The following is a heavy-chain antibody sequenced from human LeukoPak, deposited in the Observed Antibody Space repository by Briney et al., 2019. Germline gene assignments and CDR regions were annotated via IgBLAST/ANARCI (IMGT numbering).Heavy chain of an antibody. CDR2: ISWNSGSI. V-gene: IGHV3-9*01. CDR1: GFTFDDYA. Sequence: GGSLRLSCAASGFTFDDYAMHWVRQAPGKGLEWVSGISWNSGSIGYADSVKGRFTISRDNAKNSLYLQMNSLRAEDTALYYCAKDPSMVRVSGYFDYWGQGTLVTVSS. D-gene: IGHD3-10*01. J-gene: IGHJ4*02. CDR3: AKDPSMVRVSGYFDY.